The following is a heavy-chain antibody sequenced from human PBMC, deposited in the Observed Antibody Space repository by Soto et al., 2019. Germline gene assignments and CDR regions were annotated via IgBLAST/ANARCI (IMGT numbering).Heavy chain of an antibody. Sequence: EVQLLESGGGLVQPGGSLRLSCAASGFTFSSYAVSWVRQAPGKGLEWVSGISGSGTSTYYADSVKGRFTISRDNSKNPLYLQMNSLRAEHTAVYYCAKVPIFGVVSRSYGMDVWGQGTTVTVSS. CDR3: AKVPIFGVVSRSYGMDV. V-gene: IGHV3-23*01. D-gene: IGHD3-3*02. CDR1: GFTFSSYA. CDR2: ISGSGTST. J-gene: IGHJ6*02.